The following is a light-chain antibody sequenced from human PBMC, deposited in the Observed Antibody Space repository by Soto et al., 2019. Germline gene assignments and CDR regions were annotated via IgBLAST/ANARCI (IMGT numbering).Light chain of an antibody. V-gene: IGLV2-23*02. CDR2: GVN. J-gene: IGLJ1*01. Sequence: QSALTQPASVSGSPGQSITISCTGTNNDIGSYNLVSWYQQHPGKAPKLMIYGVNKRPSGVSTRFSGSKSGNTASLTISGLQAEDEADYYCCSYATISTYLFGTGTMLT. CDR3: CSYATISTYL. CDR1: NNDIGSYNL.